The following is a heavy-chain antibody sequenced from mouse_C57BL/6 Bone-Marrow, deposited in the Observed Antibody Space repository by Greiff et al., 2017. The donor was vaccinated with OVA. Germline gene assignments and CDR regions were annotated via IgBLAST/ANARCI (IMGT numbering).Heavy chain of an antibody. J-gene: IGHJ2*01. D-gene: IGHD1-1*01. CDR2: IYPGSGNT. Sequence: QVQLKESGPELVKPGASVKISCKASGYSFTSYYIHWVKQRPGQGLEWIGWIYPGSGNTKYNEKFKGKATLTADTSSSTAYMQLSSLTSEDSAVYYCARGYGSSGVLFDYWGQGTTLTVSS. CDR1: GYSFTSYY. V-gene: IGHV1-66*01. CDR3: ARGYGSSGVLFDY.